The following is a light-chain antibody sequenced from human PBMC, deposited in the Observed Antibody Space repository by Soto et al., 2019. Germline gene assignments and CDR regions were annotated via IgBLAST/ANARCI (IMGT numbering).Light chain of an antibody. CDR3: SAVTTDSTVI. Sequence: QSALTQPASVSGSPGQSITISCTGTKSDIGAYVFVSWYQQHPGKAPKLIIYEVSNRPSGVSNRFSGSKSGYTASLTISGLQAEDESHYYCSAVTTDSTVIFGGGTKLTVL. CDR1: KSDIGAYVF. CDR2: EVS. V-gene: IGLV2-14*01. J-gene: IGLJ2*01.